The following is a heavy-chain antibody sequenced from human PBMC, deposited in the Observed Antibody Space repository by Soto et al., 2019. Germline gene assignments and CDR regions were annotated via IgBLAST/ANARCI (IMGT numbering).Heavy chain of an antibody. V-gene: IGHV3-15*07. Sequence: GGSLRLSCAASGFSFNNAWMNWVRQAPGKGLEWVGRIKSKTDGGTTDSAAPVKGRFTISRDDSKNTLYLYMNSLKAEDTGVYYCTTQDSVMIIGYYYGMDVWGQGTTVTVSS. J-gene: IGHJ6*02. CDR1: GFSFNNAW. CDR3: TTQDSVMIIGYYYGMDV. CDR2: IKSKTDGGTT. D-gene: IGHD3-16*01.